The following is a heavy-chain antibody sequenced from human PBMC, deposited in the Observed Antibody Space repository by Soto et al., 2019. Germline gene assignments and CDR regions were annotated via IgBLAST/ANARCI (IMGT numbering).Heavy chain of an antibody. CDR2: IKQDGSEK. D-gene: IGHD2-2*01. J-gene: IGHJ6*03. CDR3: ARTSSSTGAPLYYYYYYMDV. V-gene: IGHV3-7*01. Sequence: GGSLRLSCAASGFTFSSYWMSWVRQAPGKGLEWVANIKQDGSEKYYVDSVKGRFTISRDNAKNSLYLQMNSLRAEDTAVYYCARTSSSTGAPLYYYYYYMDVWGKGTTVTVSS. CDR1: GFTFSSYW.